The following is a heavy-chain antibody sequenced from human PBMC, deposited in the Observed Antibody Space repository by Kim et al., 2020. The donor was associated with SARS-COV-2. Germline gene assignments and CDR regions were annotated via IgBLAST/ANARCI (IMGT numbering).Heavy chain of an antibody. CDR2: IYYSGNT. Sequence: SETLSLTCTVSGGSISTSSYYWGWIRQPPGKGLEWIGNIYYSGNTYYNSSLKSRVTIFLDTSKNQFTLKLSSVTAADTAVYYCARALDYYDISAYYDWGQGTLVTVSS. CDR3: ARALDYYDISAYYD. D-gene: IGHD3-22*01. V-gene: IGHV4-39*01. CDR1: GGSISTSSYY. J-gene: IGHJ4*02.